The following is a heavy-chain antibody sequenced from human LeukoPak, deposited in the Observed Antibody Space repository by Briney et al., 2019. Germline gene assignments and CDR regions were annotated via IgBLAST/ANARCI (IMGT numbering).Heavy chain of an antibody. CDR2: INNVASHI. J-gene: IGHJ4*02. CDR3: ARDPTQYLRYGHFDY. D-gene: IGHD5/OR15-5a*01. Sequence: GGSLRLSCAASGFTFSSSAMNWVRQAPGKGLEWVSSINNVASHIYYAHSVKGRFTISRDNAKNPLYLQMNSLSDEDTAVYYCARDPTQYLRYGHFDYWGQGTLVTVSS. V-gene: IGHV3-21*01. CDR1: GFTFSSSA.